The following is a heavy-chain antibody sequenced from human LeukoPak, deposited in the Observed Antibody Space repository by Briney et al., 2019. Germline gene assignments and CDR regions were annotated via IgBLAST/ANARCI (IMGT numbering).Heavy chain of an antibody. CDR1: GGSITSNSYY. Sequence: SETLSLTCTVSGGSITSNSYYWGWIRQPPGKGLEWIGSLYYTGSTYYNPSLKSRVTISVDTSKNQFSLKLNFVTAADTAVYYCARQSPIDDFWSGYSSGSDYWGQGTLATVSS. CDR2: LYYTGST. J-gene: IGHJ4*02. D-gene: IGHD3-3*01. CDR3: ARQSPIDDFWSGYSSGSDY. V-gene: IGHV4-39*01.